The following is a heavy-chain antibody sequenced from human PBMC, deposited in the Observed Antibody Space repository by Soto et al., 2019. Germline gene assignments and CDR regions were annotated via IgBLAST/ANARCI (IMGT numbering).Heavy chain of an antibody. D-gene: IGHD2-8*01. CDR1: GFTFSSYW. CDR3: AREALQDIVLMLYATHYFDY. J-gene: IGHJ4*02. V-gene: IGHV3-7*01. CDR2: IKQDGSEK. Sequence: EVQLVESGGGLVQPGGSLRLSCAASGFTFSSYWMSWVRQAPGKGLEWVANIKQDGSEKYYVDSVKDRFTISRDNAKNSLYLQMNSLRAEDTAVYYCAREALQDIVLMLYATHYFDYWGQGTLVTVSS.